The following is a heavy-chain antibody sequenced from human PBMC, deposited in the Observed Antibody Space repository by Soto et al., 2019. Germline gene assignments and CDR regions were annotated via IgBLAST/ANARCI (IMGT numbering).Heavy chain of an antibody. CDR1: GYNFTSFH. CDR2: NNPYNRNT. J-gene: IGHJ4*02. Sequence: QVQLVQSGAEMKKPGASVKVSCKASGYNFTSFHIIWVRQAPGQGLEWMGWNNPYNRNTNCTRKFQGRVTMTTDTPTSTAYMDLRSLTSDDTAVYYCARGYGDSYWGQGTLVTVFS. D-gene: IGHD4-17*01. V-gene: IGHV1-18*04. CDR3: ARGYGDSY.